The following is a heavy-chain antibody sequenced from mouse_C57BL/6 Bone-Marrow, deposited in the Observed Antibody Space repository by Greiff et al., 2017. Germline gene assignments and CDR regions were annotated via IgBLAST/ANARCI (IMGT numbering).Heavy chain of an antibody. D-gene: IGHD1-1*01. V-gene: IGHV3-6*01. CDR3: ARGDGSSYPYYFDY. CDR2: ISYDGSN. CDR1: GYSITSGYY. Sequence: EVQRVESGPGLVKPSQSLSLTCSVTGYSITSGYYWNWIRQFPGNKLEWMGYISYDGSNNYNPSPKNRISITRDTSKNQFFLKLNSVTTEDTATYYCARGDGSSYPYYFDYWGQGTTLTVSS. J-gene: IGHJ2*01.